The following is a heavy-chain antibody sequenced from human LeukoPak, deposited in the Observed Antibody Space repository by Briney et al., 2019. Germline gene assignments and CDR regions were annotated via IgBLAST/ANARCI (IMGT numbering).Heavy chain of an antibody. CDR3: ARGFDSKSTYFDY. D-gene: IGHD5-12*01. V-gene: IGHV4-61*08. J-gene: IGHJ4*02. CDR2: IYYSGST. Sequence: PSETLSLTCTVSGGSINKADYSWNWLRQPPGKGLEWIGYIYYSGSTNYNPSLKSRVTMSLDTSKNQFSLRLTSVTAADTAVYYCARGFDSKSTYFDYWGQGTLVTVSS. CDR1: GGSINKADYS.